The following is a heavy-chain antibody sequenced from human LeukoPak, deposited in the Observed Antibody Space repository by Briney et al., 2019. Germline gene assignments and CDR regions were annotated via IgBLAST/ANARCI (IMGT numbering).Heavy chain of an antibody. CDR2: IIPLFGTA. D-gene: IGHD3-22*01. V-gene: IGHV1-69*13. CDR3: ARGWDYDSGGRPTAYVY. Sequence: SVKVSCKASGGTFSNYAINWVRQAPGPGLEWMGGIIPLFGTANYARKFQGRVTITADESTSTVYMELKSLKSEDTAVYYCARGWDYDSGGRPTAYVYWGQGTLVTVSS. CDR1: GGTFSNYA. J-gene: IGHJ4*02.